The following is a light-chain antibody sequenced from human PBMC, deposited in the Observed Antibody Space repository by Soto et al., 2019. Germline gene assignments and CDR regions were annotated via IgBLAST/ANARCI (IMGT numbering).Light chain of an antibody. J-gene: IGKJ4*01. CDR1: QSVSSSY. Sequence: IVLTQSPGTLSLSPGERATLSCRASQSVSSSYLAWYPQKPGQAPRLLIYGASSRATGIPDRFSGSGSGTDFTLTISRLEPEDFAVYYCQQYGGSPPLTFGGGTKVEIK. V-gene: IGKV3-20*01. CDR2: GAS. CDR3: QQYGGSPPLT.